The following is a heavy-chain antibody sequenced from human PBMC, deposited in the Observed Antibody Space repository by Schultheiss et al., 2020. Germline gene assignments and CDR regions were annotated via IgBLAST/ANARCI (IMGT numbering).Heavy chain of an antibody. Sequence: ASVKVSCKASGSTFTTYDINWVRQATGQGLEWMGWMNPNSGNTGYAQKFQGRVTMTRNTSISTAYMELSSLRSEDTAVYYCAREGGTTLVYYYGMDVWGQGTTVTLSS. CDR3: AREGGTTLVYYYGMDV. CDR2: MNPNSGNT. D-gene: IGHD4-23*01. J-gene: IGHJ6*02. V-gene: IGHV1-8*01. CDR1: GSTFTTYD.